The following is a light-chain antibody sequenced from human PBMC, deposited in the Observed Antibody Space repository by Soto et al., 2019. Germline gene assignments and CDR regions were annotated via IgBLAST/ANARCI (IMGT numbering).Light chain of an antibody. CDR2: EGS. V-gene: IGLV2-23*01. J-gene: IGLJ2*01. Sequence: QSALTQAASVSGSPGQSITISCTGTSSDVGSYNLVSWYQQHPGKAPKLMIYEGSKRPSGVSNRFSGSKSGNTASLTISGIQAEDEADYYCCSYASSSVVFGGGTKLTVL. CDR3: CSYASSSVV. CDR1: SSDVGSYNL.